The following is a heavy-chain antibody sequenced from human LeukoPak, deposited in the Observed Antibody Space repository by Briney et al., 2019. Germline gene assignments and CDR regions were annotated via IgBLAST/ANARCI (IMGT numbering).Heavy chain of an antibody. D-gene: IGHD3-22*01. CDR2: IYYSGRT. Sequence: SSETLSLTCTVSGDSISSYYWSWIRQLPGKGLEWIGYIYYSGRTNYNASLKSRVTISVDTSKNQFSLKLSSVTAADTAVYYCARENAYDSSGLDAFDIWGQGTMVTVSS. V-gene: IGHV4-59*01. CDR1: GDSISSYY. J-gene: IGHJ3*02. CDR3: ARENAYDSSGLDAFDI.